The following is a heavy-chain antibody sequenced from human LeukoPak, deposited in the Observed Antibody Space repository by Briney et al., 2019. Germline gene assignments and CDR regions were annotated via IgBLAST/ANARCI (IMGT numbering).Heavy chain of an antibody. Sequence: GGSLRLSCVGSAFTFRNYSMNWVRQAPGKGLEWVSSISYSSSYIYYADSVKGRFTISRDNAKNSLYLQMNSLRAEDTAVYYCARGGRGGSGILPLDYWGQGTLVTVSS. CDR1: AFTFRNYS. CDR3: ARGGRGGSGILPLDY. CDR2: ISYSSSYI. V-gene: IGHV3-21*01. D-gene: IGHD3-10*01. J-gene: IGHJ4*02.